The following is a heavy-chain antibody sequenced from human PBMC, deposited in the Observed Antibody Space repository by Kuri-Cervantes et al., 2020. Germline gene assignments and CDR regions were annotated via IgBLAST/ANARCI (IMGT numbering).Heavy chain of an antibody. CDR3: AKVRKTRVGYSYGSGGFDY. V-gene: IGHV3-48*01. J-gene: IGHJ4*02. D-gene: IGHD5-18*01. CDR1: GFTFSSYS. CDR2: ISTSSYTI. Sequence: GGSLRLSCAASGFTFSSYSMNWVRQAPGKGLEWVSYISTSSYTIYYADSVKGRFTISRDNAKNTLYLQMNSLRAEDTAVYYCAKVRKTRVGYSYGSGGFDYWGQGTLVTVSS.